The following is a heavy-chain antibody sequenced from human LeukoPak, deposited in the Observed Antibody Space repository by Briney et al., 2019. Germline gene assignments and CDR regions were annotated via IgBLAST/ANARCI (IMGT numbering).Heavy chain of an antibody. V-gene: IGHV1-24*01. D-gene: IGHD2-21*02. CDR2: FDPEDGET. J-gene: IGHJ6*02. Sequence: ASVKVSCKVSGYTLTELSMHWVRQAPGKGLGWMGGFDPEDGETIYAQKFQGRVTMTEDTSTDTAYMELSSLRSEDTAAYYCATDTGGGGDPIHYYYYYGMDVWGQGTTVTVSS. CDR3: ATDTGGGGDPIHYYYYYGMDV. CDR1: GYTLTELS.